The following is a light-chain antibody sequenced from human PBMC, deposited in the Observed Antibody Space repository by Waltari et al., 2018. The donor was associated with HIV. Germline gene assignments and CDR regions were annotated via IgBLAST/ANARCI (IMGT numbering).Light chain of an antibody. CDR1: SSNIATNY. CDR3: GTWDTSRSAWI. V-gene: IGLV1-51*01. Sequence: QSVLPQPPSVSATPGQKVTISCSGSSSNIATNYVSWYQHFPGTVPKLLIYDNHKRSSGIPDRFSGATSGTSATLDISGLQTGDEAHYYGGTWDTSRSAWIFGTGTKVTVL. J-gene: IGLJ1*01. CDR2: DNH.